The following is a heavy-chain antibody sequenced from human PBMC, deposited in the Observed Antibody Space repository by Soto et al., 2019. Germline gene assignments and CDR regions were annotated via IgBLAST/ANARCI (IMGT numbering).Heavy chain of an antibody. CDR2: ISGSGGST. Sequence: GGSLRLSCAASGFTFSSYAMSWVRQAPGKGLDWVSAISGSGGSTCYADSVKGRFTISRDNSKNTLYLQMNSLRAEDTAVYYCAKSSSSSHYYYGMDVWGQGTTVTVSS. J-gene: IGHJ6*02. CDR3: AKSSSSSHYYYGMDV. CDR1: GFTFSSYA. V-gene: IGHV3-23*01. D-gene: IGHD6-6*01.